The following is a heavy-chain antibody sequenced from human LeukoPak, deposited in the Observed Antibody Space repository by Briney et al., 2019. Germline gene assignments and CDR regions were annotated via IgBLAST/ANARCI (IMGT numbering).Heavy chain of an antibody. CDR3: ARGFPSPDKRPC. CDR2: ISSNGGST. Sequence: GGSLRLSCAASGFTFSSYAVHWVRQAPGKGLEYVSAISSNGGSTYYANSVKGRFTISRDNSKNTLYLQVGSLRAEDMAVYYCARGFPSPDKRPCWGQGTLVTVSS. V-gene: IGHV3-64*01. J-gene: IGHJ4*02. CDR1: GFTFSSYA. D-gene: IGHD3-10*01.